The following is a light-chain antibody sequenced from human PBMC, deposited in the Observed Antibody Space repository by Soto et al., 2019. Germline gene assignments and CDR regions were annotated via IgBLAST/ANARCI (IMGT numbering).Light chain of an antibody. CDR3: CSYAPNNTLV. CDR2: EVS. CDR1: SSDVGSYKL. J-gene: IGLJ3*02. V-gene: IGLV2-23*02. Sequence: QSALTQPASVSGSPGQSITISCTGTSSDVGSYKLVAWYQQHPDKAPKLMIYEVSERPSGVSNRFSGSKSGNMASLIISGLQTEDEAEYYCCSYAPNNTLVFGGGTKLTVL.